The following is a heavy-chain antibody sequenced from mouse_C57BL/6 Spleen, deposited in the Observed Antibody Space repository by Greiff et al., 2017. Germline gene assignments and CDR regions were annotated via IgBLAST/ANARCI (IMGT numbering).Heavy chain of an antibody. V-gene: IGHV1-62-2*01. Sequence: VQLQQSGAELVKPGASVKLSCKASGYTFTEYTIHWVKQRSGQGLEWIGWFYPGSGSIKYNEKFKVKATLTADKSSSTVYMELSRLTSEDSAVYFCARHESSYGNYVDWYFDVWGTGTTVTVSS. D-gene: IGHD2-1*01. CDR1: GYTFTEYT. CDR2: FYPGSGSI. J-gene: IGHJ1*03. CDR3: ARHESSYGNYVDWYFDV.